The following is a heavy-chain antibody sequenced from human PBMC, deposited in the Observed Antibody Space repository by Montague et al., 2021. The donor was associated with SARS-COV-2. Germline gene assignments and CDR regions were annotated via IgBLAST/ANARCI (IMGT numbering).Heavy chain of an antibody. J-gene: IGHJ4*02. D-gene: IGHD4-23*01. CDR1: GFTFSSYE. Sequence: SLRPSCAAYGFTFSSYEMNWIRQAPGKGLEWVSYISSRGSAVFSYAESVKGRFTISRDNARNSLFLQMNSLTVDDTGVYYCARDLDYGGNSLFDYWGQGTLVTVSS. CDR3: ARDLDYGGNSLFDY. CDR2: ISSRGSAV. V-gene: IGHV3-48*03.